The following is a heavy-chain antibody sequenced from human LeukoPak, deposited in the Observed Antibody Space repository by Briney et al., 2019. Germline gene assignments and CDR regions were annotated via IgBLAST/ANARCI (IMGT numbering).Heavy chain of an antibody. J-gene: IGHJ4*02. CDR1: GFTFRSYA. CDR3: AKGASGSSGWFGDY. V-gene: IGHV3-23*01. Sequence: PGGSLRLSCAASGFTFRSYAMTWVRQAPGKGLEWVSTISSSGANTYYADSVKGLFTISRDNSRNTLYLQLNSLRAEDSAIYYCAKGASGSSGWFGDYWGQGTQVTVSS. CDR2: ISSSGANT. D-gene: IGHD6-19*01.